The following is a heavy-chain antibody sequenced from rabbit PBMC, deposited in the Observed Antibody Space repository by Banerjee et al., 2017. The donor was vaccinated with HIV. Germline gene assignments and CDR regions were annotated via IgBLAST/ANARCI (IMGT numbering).Heavy chain of an antibody. D-gene: IGHD6-1*01. CDR1: GFSFSSSYY. Sequence: QEQLVESGGGLVQPEGSLTLTCTASGFSFSSSYYMCWVRQAPGKGLEWIGCIYTGSSGNTWYASWAKGRFTISKTSSTTVTLQMTSLTAADTATYFCARGGNGDYGYAFNLWGQGTLVTVS. CDR3: ARGGNGDYGYAFNL. V-gene: IGHV1S45*01. CDR2: IYTGSSGNT. J-gene: IGHJ4*01.